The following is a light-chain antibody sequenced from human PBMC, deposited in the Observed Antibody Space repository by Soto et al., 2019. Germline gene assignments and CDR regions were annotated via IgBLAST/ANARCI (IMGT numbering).Light chain of an antibody. Sequence: EIVMTQSPATLSISPGEEAILSCRASQTISNKLAWYQQRPGQAPKLLIYETSTRAADVPGRFSGGGSGTDFTLTISCLQAEDVAVYYCQQHFNLPRTFGHGTKVVIK. V-gene: IGKV3-15*01. CDR3: QQHFNLPRT. J-gene: IGKJ1*01. CDR1: QTISNK. CDR2: ETS.